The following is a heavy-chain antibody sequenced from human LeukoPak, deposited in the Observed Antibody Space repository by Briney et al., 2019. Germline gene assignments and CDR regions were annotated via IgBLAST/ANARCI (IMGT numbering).Heavy chain of an antibody. CDR3: ARAYSGAYYYYYYMDV. J-gene: IGHJ6*03. D-gene: IGHD1-26*01. Sequence: PSETLSLTCTVSGGSISSYYWNWIRQPPGKGLEWIGYIYYSGSTNYNPSLKSRVTISVDTSKNQFSLKLSSVTAADTAVYYCARAYSGAYYYYYYMDVWGKGATVTVSS. CDR2: IYYSGST. CDR1: GGSISSYY. V-gene: IGHV4-59*01.